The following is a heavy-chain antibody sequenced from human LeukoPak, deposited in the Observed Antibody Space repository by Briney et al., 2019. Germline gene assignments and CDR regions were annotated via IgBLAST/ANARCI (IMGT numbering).Heavy chain of an antibody. V-gene: IGHV1-24*01. CDR3: ATDLRSSGWYGNPDY. J-gene: IGHJ4*02. CDR1: GYPLTELS. Sequence: ASVKVSCKVSGYPLTELSMQWVREAPGKGLEWMVGFDPEDGETIYAQKFQGRVTMTEDTSTDTAYMELSSLRSEDTAVYYCATDLRSSGWYGNPDYWGQGTLVTVSS. CDR2: FDPEDGET. D-gene: IGHD6-19*01.